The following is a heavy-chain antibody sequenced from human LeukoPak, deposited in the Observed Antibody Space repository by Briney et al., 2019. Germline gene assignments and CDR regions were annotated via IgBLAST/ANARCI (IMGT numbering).Heavy chain of an antibody. D-gene: IGHD3-9*01. CDR3: ARVTGPHAFDI. Sequence: SETLSLTCTVSGGSMSSYYWSWIRQSPGKGLEWIGHIYYSGSTNYNPSLKSRVTISVDTSKNQFSLRLSSVTAADTAVYYCARVTGPHAFDIWGQGTMVTVSS. CDR2: IYYSGST. J-gene: IGHJ3*02. V-gene: IGHV4-59*01. CDR1: GGSMSSYY.